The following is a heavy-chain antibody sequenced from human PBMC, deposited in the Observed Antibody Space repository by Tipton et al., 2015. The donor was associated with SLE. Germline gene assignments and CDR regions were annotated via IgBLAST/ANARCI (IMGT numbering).Heavy chain of an antibody. Sequence: SLRLSCAASGFTFSTYAMHWVRQAPGKGLEWVTVISYDGSNKYYADSVKGRFTISRDNSKNTLYLQMNSLRTEDTAVYYCARDTPHFSWGQGTLVTVSS. J-gene: IGHJ5*02. CDR3: ARDTPHFS. D-gene: IGHD2/OR15-2a*01. CDR2: ISYDGSNK. CDR1: GFTFSTYA. V-gene: IGHV3-30*04.